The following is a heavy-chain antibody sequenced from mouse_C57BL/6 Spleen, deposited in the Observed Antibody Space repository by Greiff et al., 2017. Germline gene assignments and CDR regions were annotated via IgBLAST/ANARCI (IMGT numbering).Heavy chain of an antibody. CDR1: GYSFTRYY. Sequence: VQLQQSGPELVKPGASVKISCKASGYSFTRYYIHWVKQRPGQGLEWIGWIYPGSGNTKYNEKFKGKATLTADTSSSTAYMQLSSLTSEDSAVFYCARDYGSLYWGQGTSVTVSS. CDR3: ARDYGSLY. CDR2: IYPGSGNT. V-gene: IGHV1-66*01. J-gene: IGHJ4*01. D-gene: IGHD1-1*01.